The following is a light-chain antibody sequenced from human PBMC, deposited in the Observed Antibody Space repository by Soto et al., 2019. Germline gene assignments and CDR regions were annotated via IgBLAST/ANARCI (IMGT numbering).Light chain of an antibody. CDR2: LGS. Sequence: DIVMTQSPLSLPVTPGEPASISCRSSQSLLHSNGYNYLDWYLQKPGQSPQLLIYLGSNRASGVHDRSSGSGYGTDFKLKISRVEAEDVGVYYCMKPLQSRTLAQGTNVDIK. CDR1: QSLLHSNGYNY. V-gene: IGKV2-28*01. CDR3: MKPLQSRT. J-gene: IGKJ1*01.